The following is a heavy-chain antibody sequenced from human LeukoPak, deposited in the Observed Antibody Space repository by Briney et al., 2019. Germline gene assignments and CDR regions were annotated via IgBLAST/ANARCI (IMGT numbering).Heavy chain of an antibody. D-gene: IGHD5/OR15-5a*01. CDR3: AKDLSSAFDI. V-gene: IGHV3-23*01. CDR2: ISGSGGST. Sequence: SGESLRLPCAASGFTFSSYAMSWVRQAPGKGLEWVSAISGSGGSTYYADSVKGRFTISRDNSKNTLYLQMNSLRAEDTAVYYCAKDLSSAFDIWGQGTMVTVSS. CDR1: GFTFSSYA. J-gene: IGHJ3*02.